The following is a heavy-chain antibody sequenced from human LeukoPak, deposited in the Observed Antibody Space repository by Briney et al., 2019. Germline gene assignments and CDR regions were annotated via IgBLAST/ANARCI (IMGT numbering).Heavy chain of an antibody. CDR1: GFTFDDHA. Sequence: GGSLRLSCAASGFTFDDHAMHWVRQAPGKGLEWVAGISWNSGNTGYADSVKGRFTISRDNSKNTVSLQMESLRAEDTALYYCAKDYAVGSIDYWGQGTLVTVSS. D-gene: IGHD4-23*01. J-gene: IGHJ4*02. V-gene: IGHV3-9*01. CDR2: ISWNSGNT. CDR3: AKDYAVGSIDY.